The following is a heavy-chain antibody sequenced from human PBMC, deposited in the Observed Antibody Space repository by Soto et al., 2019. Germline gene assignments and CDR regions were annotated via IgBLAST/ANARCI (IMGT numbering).Heavy chain of an antibody. Sequence: QVQLQESGPGLVKPSQTLSLTCTVSGGSISSGGYYWSWIRQHPGKGLEWIGYIYYSGSTYYNPSLKGRVTIPGDPSKIRFSLELGSVAGADPAVYYCARGGNCSGGSCYLGPLGYWGQGTLVTVSS. CDR1: GGSISSGGYY. CDR2: IYYSGST. CDR3: ARGGNCSGGSCYLGPLGY. V-gene: IGHV4-31*03. D-gene: IGHD2-15*01. J-gene: IGHJ4*02.